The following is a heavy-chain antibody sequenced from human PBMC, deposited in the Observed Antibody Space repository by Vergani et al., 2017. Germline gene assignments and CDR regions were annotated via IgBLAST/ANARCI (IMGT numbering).Heavy chain of an antibody. CDR3: ARDASSSSGG. D-gene: IGHD6-6*01. Sequence: VQLQESGPGLVKPSETLSLTCTVSGGSISSYYWSWIRQPPGKGLEWVANIKQDGSEKYYVDSVKGRFTISRDNAKNSLYLQMNSLRAEDTAVYYCARDASSSSGGWGQGTLVTVSS. CDR2: IKQDGSEK. CDR1: GGSISSYY. V-gene: IGHV3-7*01. J-gene: IGHJ4*02.